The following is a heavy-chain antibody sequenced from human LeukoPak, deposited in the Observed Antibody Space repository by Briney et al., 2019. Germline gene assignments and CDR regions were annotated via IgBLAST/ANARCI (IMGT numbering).Heavy chain of an antibody. CDR2: MNPNSGNT. V-gene: IGHV1-8*01. CDR1: GYTFTSYD. Sequence: ASVKASCKASGYTFTSYDINWVRQATGQGLEWMGWMNPNSGNTGYAQKLQGRVTMTRNTSISTAYMELSSLRSEDTAVYYCARGYSSGGSGHMDVWGKGTTVTVSS. D-gene: IGHD2-15*01. J-gene: IGHJ6*03. CDR3: ARGYSSGGSGHMDV.